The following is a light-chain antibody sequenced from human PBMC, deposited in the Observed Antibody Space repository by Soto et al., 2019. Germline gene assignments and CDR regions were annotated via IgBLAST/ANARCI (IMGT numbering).Light chain of an antibody. CDR3: SSYTRSSTHMWV. CDR2: DVS. CDR1: SSDVGGYNY. V-gene: IGLV2-14*01. Sequence: QSALTQPASVSGSPGQSITISCTGTSSDVGGYNYVSWYQQHPGKAPKLMIYDVSNRPSGVSNRFSGSKSGNTASLTISGLQAEDEADYYCSSYTRSSTHMWVFGGGTKLTVL. J-gene: IGLJ2*01.